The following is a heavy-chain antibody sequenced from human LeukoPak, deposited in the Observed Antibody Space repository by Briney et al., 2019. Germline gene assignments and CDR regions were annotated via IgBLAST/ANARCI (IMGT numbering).Heavy chain of an antibody. J-gene: IGHJ4*02. CDR2: ISGSGGST. D-gene: IGHD6-13*01. CDR3: AKGASSSWYDY. CDR1: GFTFSNYA. V-gene: IGHV3-23*01. Sequence: GGSLRLSCAASGFTFSNYAMSWLRQAPGKGLEWVSAISGSGGSTYYADSVKGRFTFSRDNSKYTLYLQMNSLRAEDTAVYYCAKGASSSWYDYWGQGTLVTVSS.